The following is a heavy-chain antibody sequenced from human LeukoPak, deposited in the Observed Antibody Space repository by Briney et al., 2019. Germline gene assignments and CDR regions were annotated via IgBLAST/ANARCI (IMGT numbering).Heavy chain of an antibody. CDR2: IKQDGSAK. D-gene: IGHD2-15*01. Sequence: GGSLRLSCAASGFAFSRHWMYWIRQAPGKGLEWVANIKQDGSAKPYVDSVKGRFTISRDNAKNSLFLQMNSLRAEDTAVYYCARDNGWSADFWGQGTLVTVSS. J-gene: IGHJ4*02. V-gene: IGHV3-7*03. CDR1: GFAFSRHW. CDR3: ARDNGWSADF.